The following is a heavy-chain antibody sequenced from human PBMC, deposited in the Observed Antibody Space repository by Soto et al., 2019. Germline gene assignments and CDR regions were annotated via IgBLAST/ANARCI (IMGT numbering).Heavy chain of an antibody. CDR1: GFTFSSYA. J-gene: IGHJ4*02. Sequence: DVQLLESGGGLVQPEGSLRLSCAASGFTFSSYAMGWVRPGPGKGLEWVAVVSIGGSTHYADSVRGRFTISRDNSKNTLSLQMNSLTAEDTAVYFCATRRGAGGHFEYWGQGALVTVSS. CDR3: ATRRGAGGHFEY. V-gene: IGHV3-23*01. D-gene: IGHD2-15*01. CDR2: VSIGGST.